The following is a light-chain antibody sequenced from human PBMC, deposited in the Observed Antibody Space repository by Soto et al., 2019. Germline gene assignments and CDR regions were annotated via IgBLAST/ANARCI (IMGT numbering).Light chain of an antibody. CDR3: QSYDSSRRGYV. CDR2: GNS. Sequence: QSVLTQPPSVSGAPGQRVTISCTGSSSNIGAGYDVHWYQQLPGTAPKLLFYGNSNRPSGVPDRFSGSKSGTSASLAITGLQAEDVADYYCQSYDSSRRGYVFGTGTKVTVL. J-gene: IGLJ1*01. V-gene: IGLV1-40*01. CDR1: SSNIGAGYD.